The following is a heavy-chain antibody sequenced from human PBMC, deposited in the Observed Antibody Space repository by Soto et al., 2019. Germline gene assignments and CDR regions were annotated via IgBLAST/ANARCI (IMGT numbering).Heavy chain of an antibody. CDR1: GFTFRWFG. CDR2: ISNDGSNE. Sequence: GGTLRLSCAGSGFTFRWFGMNWVRQAPGKGLEWVARISNDGSNEYYVDSVKGRFTISRDNSKNTLYLQMDSLRAEDTAVYYCAKGEVRGIIPSYFDYWGLGTLVTVSS. J-gene: IGHJ4*02. D-gene: IGHD3-10*01. V-gene: IGHV3-30*18. CDR3: AKGEVRGIIPSYFDY.